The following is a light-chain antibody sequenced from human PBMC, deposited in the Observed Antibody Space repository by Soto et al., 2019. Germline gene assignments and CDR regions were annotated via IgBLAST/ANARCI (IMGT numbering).Light chain of an antibody. CDR2: WAS. Sequence: DIVMTQSPDSLAVSLGERATINCKSSQSVLHSSNNKNYLAWYQQKPGQPPKLLIYWASTRESGVPDRFSGSGSGTDFTLSFSSLQAEDAAVSYCQQYYTPPQAFGQGNKVEIK. V-gene: IGKV4-1*01. CDR1: QSVLHSSNNKNY. CDR3: QQYYTPPQA. J-gene: IGKJ1*01.